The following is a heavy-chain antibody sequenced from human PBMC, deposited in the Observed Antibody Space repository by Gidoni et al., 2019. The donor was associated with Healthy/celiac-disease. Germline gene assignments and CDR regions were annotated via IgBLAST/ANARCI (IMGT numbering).Heavy chain of an antibody. CDR3: TTDRGPRAAGAPIDY. CDR1: GFTFSNAW. CDR2: IKSKTDGGTT. V-gene: IGHV3-15*01. J-gene: IGHJ4*02. Sequence: EVQLVESGGGLVKPGGSLRLSCAASGFTFSNAWMSWVRQAQGKGLEWVGRIKSKTDGGTTDYAAPVKGRFTISRDDSKNTLYLQMNSLKTEDTAVYYCTTDRGPRAAGAPIDYWGQGTLVTVSS. D-gene: IGHD6-25*01.